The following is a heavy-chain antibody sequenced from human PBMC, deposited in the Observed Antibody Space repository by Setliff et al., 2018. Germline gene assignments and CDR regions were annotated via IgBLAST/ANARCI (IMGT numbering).Heavy chain of an antibody. V-gene: IGHV1-69*13. D-gene: IGHD3-22*01. Sequence: SVKVSCKASGYTFTNYDINWVRQAPGQGLEWVGGIMPIFGTINYAQKFQGRVTITADESTSTVYMELSSLRSDDTALYYCAREEGYYYDSTDYYYYMDVWGKGTTVTVSS. CDR3: AREEGYYYDSTDYYYYMDV. CDR2: IMPIFGTI. CDR1: GYTFTNYD. J-gene: IGHJ6*03.